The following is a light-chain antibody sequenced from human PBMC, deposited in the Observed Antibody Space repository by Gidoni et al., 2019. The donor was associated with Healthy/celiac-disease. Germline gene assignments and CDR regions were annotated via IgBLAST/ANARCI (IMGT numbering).Light chain of an antibody. CDR1: PSVSSN. Sequence: EIVMTQSPATLSVSPGERATLSCRASPSVSSNLTWYQQKPGQAPRLLISGASTRATGIPARFSGSGSGTEFTITIRSLQSEDFAVYYCQQYNNWPHTFGGGTKVEIK. J-gene: IGKJ4*01. V-gene: IGKV3-15*01. CDR2: GAS. CDR3: QQYNNWPHT.